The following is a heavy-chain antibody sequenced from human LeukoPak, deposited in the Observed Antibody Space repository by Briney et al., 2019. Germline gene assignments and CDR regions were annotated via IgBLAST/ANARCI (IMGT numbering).Heavy chain of an antibody. CDR2: INPSGGST. Sequence: ASVKVSCKASGYTFTSYYMHWVRQAPGQGLEWMGIINPSGGSTSYAQKFQGRVTMTRDTSTSTAYMELRSLRSDDTAVYYCARGSCGGDCYSDYYYYYYMDVWGKGTTVTVSS. D-gene: IGHD2-21*02. V-gene: IGHV1-46*01. J-gene: IGHJ6*03. CDR3: ARGSCGGDCYSDYYYYYYMDV. CDR1: GYTFTSYY.